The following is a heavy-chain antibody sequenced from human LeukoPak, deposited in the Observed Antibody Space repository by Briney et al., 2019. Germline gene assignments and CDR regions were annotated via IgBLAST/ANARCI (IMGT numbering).Heavy chain of an antibody. CDR1: GFTFSDYG. J-gene: IGHJ4*02. V-gene: IGHV3-30*02. CDR3: AKDAQGY. Sequence: GGSLRLSCAASGFTFSDYGMHWVRQAPGKGLEWVAFIRYDGSHKYYADSVKGRFTISRDNSKNTLYLQMNSLRAEDTAVYYCAKDAQGYWGQGTLVTVSS. CDR2: IRYDGSHK.